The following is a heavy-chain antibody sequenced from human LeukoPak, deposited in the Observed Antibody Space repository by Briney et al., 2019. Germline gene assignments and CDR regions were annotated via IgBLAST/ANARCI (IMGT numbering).Heavy chain of an antibody. CDR1: GFTFSSYG. CDR2: ISYDGSNK. V-gene: IGHV3-30*18. D-gene: IGHD3-3*01. J-gene: IGHJ4*02. CDR3: AKDMDPAYYDFWSGTDY. Sequence: GGSLRLSCAASGFTFSSYGMHWVRQAPGKGLEWVAVISYDGSNKYYADSVKGRFTISRDNPKNTLYLQMNSLRVEDTAVYYCAKDMDPAYYDFWSGTDYWGQGTLVTVSS.